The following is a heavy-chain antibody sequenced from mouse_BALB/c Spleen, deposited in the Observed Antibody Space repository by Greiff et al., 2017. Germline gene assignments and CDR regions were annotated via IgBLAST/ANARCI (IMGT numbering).Heavy chain of an antibody. Sequence: EVQRVESGGGLVKPGGSLKLSCAASGFTFSSYTMSWVRQTPEKRLEWVATISSGGSYTYYPDSVKGRFTISRDNAKNTLYLQMSSLKSEDTAMYYCTRDLGVDYWGQGTTLTVSS. CDR3: TRDLGVDY. V-gene: IGHV5-6-4*01. D-gene: IGHD4-1*01. J-gene: IGHJ2*01. CDR2: ISSGGSYT. CDR1: GFTFSSYT.